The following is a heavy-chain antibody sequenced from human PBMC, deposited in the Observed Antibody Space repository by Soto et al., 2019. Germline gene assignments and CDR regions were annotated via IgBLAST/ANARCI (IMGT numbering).Heavy chain of an antibody. Sequence: SGTLSLTCTVSGGSISSGDYYWSWIRQPPGKGLEWIGYIYYSGSTYYNPSLKSRVTISVDTSKNQFSLKLSSVTAADTAVYYCARAILEWSTDYYGMDVWGQGTTVTVSS. D-gene: IGHD3-3*01. CDR2: IYYSGST. CDR1: GGSISSGDYY. J-gene: IGHJ6*02. CDR3: ARAILEWSTDYYGMDV. V-gene: IGHV4-30-4*01.